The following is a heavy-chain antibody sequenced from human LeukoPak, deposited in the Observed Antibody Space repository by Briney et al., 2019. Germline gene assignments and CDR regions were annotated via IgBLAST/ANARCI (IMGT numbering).Heavy chain of an antibody. D-gene: IGHD1-26*01. V-gene: IGHV3-23*01. J-gene: IGHJ4*02. Sequence: GGALRLSCAASGFTLSSYAMSWVRQAPGKGLEWVSAISGSGGSTYYADSVKGRFTISRDNSKNTLYLQMNSLRAEDTAVYYCAKSEVGATTTTSPFDYWDQGTLVTVSS. CDR1: GFTLSSYA. CDR2: ISGSGGST. CDR3: AKSEVGATTTTSPFDY.